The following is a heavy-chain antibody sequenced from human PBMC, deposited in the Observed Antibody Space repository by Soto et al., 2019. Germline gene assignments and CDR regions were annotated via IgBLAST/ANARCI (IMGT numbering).Heavy chain of an antibody. CDR3: ARSGLGIAAMPPNPHYYYYYYMDV. CDR2: IYPGDSDT. Sequence: PGESLKISCKGSGYSFTSYWIGWVRQMPGKGLEWMGIIYPGDSDTRYSPSFQGQVTISADKSISTAYLQWSSLKASDTAMYYCARSGLGIAAMPPNPHYYYYYYMDVWGKGTTVTVSS. J-gene: IGHJ6*03. V-gene: IGHV5-51*01. D-gene: IGHD6-25*01. CDR1: GYSFTSYW.